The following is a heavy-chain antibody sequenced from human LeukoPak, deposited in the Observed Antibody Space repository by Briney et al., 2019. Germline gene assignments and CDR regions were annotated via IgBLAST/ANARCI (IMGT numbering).Heavy chain of an antibody. Sequence: SETLSLTCAVYGGSFSGYYWSWIRQPPGKGLEWIGSIYYSGSTYYNPSLKSRVTISVDTSKNQFSLKLSSVTAADTAVYYCARDMGLWGQGTLVTVSS. D-gene: IGHD5/OR15-5a*01. CDR2: IYYSGST. V-gene: IGHV4-34*01. J-gene: IGHJ4*02. CDR1: GGSFSGYY. CDR3: ARDMGL.